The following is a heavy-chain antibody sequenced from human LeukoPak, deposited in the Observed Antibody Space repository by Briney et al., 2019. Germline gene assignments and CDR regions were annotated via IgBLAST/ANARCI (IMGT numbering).Heavy chain of an antibody. Sequence: GGSLRLSCAASGFTFSSYSMNWVRQAPGKGLEWISYISSSSTTKYYADSVKGRFTISRDNAKKSLFLQMNSLRDEDTAVYYCAGGGEYFQHWGQGSLVTVSS. CDR3: AGGGEYFQH. CDR1: GFTFSSYS. J-gene: IGHJ1*01. CDR2: ISSSSTTK. V-gene: IGHV3-48*02. D-gene: IGHD1-26*01.